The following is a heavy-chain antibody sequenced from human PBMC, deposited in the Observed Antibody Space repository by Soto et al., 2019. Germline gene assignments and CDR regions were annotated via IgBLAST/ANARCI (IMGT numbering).Heavy chain of an antibody. J-gene: IGHJ6*02. Sequence: QVQLVQSGAEVKKPGASVKVSCKASGYTFTNYYIHWVRQAPGQGLEWMGWIDGDSGDTKDAQKFQGWVTMTRDTSSNTAYMELSRLTSDDTAGYYCARTPNNGRAGVYGMDVWGQGTTVTVSS. CDR3: ARTPNNGRAGVYGMDV. V-gene: IGHV1-2*04. CDR2: IDGDSGDT. CDR1: GYTFTNYY. D-gene: IGHD2-8*01.